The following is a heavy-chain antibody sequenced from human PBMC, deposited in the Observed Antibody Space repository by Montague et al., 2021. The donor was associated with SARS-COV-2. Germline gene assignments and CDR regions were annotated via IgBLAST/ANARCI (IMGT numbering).Heavy chain of an antibody. J-gene: IGHJ4*02. CDR2: ISWNSGSI. CDR1: GFTFDDSA. V-gene: IGHV3-9*01. Sequence: SLRLSCAASGFTFDDSAMHWVRQAPGKGLEWVSGISWNSGSIGYADSVKGRFTISRDNAKNSLYPQMNSLRAEDTALYYCAKAHYYDSSGYDNWGQGTLVTVSS. CDR3: AKAHYYDSSGYDN. D-gene: IGHD3-22*01.